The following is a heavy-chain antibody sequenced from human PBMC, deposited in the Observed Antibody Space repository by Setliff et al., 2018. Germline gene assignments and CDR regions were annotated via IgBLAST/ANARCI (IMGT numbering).Heavy chain of an antibody. CDR3: VKTHWDTWIRGAFDI. Sequence: ASVKVSCKASGYTFTSHYMHWVRQAPGLGLEWMGTINPSSGRTSYAQKFQGRVTMTRDTSTSTVYMDMSSLRAEDTAVYYCVKTHWDTWIRGAFDIWGQGTMVTVSS. D-gene: IGHD3-10*01. J-gene: IGHJ3*02. CDR2: INPSSGRT. V-gene: IGHV1-46*01. CDR1: GYTFTSHY.